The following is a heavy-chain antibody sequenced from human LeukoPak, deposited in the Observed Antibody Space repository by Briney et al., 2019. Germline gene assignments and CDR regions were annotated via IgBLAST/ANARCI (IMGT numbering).Heavy chain of an antibody. D-gene: IGHD1-26*01. CDR1: GFTFSNFG. CDR2: ISDDGRHA. V-gene: IGHV3-30*03. Sequence: PGGSLRLSCAASGFTFSNFGMHWVRQAPGKGLEWVAVISDDGRHAYYAESVMGRCAISRDNSKNTLYLQVDSPRAEDTAVYYCARMGATGPPYWGQGTLVTVSS. J-gene: IGHJ4*02. CDR3: ARMGATGPPY.